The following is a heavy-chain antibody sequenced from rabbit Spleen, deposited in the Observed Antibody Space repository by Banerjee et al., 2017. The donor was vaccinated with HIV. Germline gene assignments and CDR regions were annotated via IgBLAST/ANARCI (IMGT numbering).Heavy chain of an antibody. CDR2: IVNGDGST. V-gene: IGHV1S47*01. D-gene: IGHD4-1*01. Sequence: QEQLVESGGGLVQPEGSLTLTCKASGFDFGSNAMCWVRQAPGKGPEWIACIVNGDGSTYYASWVNGRFTISRSTSLNTVDLRMTSLAAADSATYFCARDLDGVIGWNFGWWGPGTLVTVS. CDR3: ARDLDGVIGWNFGW. J-gene: IGHJ6*01. CDR1: GFDFGSNA.